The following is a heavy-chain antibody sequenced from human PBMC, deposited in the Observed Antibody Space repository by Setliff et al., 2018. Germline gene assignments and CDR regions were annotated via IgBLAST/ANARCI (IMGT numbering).Heavy chain of an antibody. V-gene: IGHV3-21*01. CDR3: ARNYYDSGDHLPFYYYYMDA. CDR2: ISGSSAYK. Sequence: GSLTLSCAASGSTFASHTMNWVRQSPGKGLEWISSISGSSAYKYYADSLKGRFAISRDNAKSSLYLQVDSLRAEDTAVYYCARNYYDSGDHLPFYYYYMDAWGEGTTVTVSS. D-gene: IGHD3-22*01. J-gene: IGHJ6*03. CDR1: GSTFASHT.